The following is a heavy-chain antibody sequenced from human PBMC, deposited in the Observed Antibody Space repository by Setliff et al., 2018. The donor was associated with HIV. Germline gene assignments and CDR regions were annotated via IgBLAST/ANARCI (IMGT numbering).Heavy chain of an antibody. CDR2: IVPILGIA. CDR3: ARIPTGGAFDI. Sequence: VKVSCKASGGTFTNSAIGRVRQAPGQGLEWMGAIVPILGIANSAQKFQGRVTITTDESTNTAYMELSSLRSEDTAVYYCARIPTGGAFDIWGQGTVVTVSS. V-gene: IGHV1-69*05. J-gene: IGHJ3*02. D-gene: IGHD7-27*01. CDR1: GGTFTNSA.